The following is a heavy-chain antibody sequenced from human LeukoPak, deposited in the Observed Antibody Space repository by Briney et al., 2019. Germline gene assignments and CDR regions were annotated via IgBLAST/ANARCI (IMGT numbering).Heavy chain of an antibody. CDR2: INHSGST. V-gene: IGHV4-34*01. CDR1: GFTFSNAW. D-gene: IGHD3-3*01. CDR3: ARAVSGYLGNWFDP. Sequence: GSLRLSCAASGFTFSNAWMSWVRQPPGKGLEWIGEINHSGSTNYNPSLKSRVTISVDTSKNQFSLKLSSVTAADTAVYYCARAVSGYLGNWFDPWGQGTLVTVSS. J-gene: IGHJ5*02.